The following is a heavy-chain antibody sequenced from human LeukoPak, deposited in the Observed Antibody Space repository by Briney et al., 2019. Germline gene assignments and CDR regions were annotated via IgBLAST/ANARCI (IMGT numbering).Heavy chain of an antibody. CDR2: MQSKTDGETT. D-gene: IGHD1-26*01. CDR1: GFTLTNAW. CDR3: TTDLRWEQVLYNY. V-gene: IGHV3-15*01. J-gene: IGHJ4*02. Sequence: GGSLRLSCAASGFTLTNAWMACVRQAPVRGLEWLGLMQSKTDGETTYYAAPVKGRFTISRDDSEDTIYLQMSSLRPEDTAVYYCTTDLRWEQVLYNYWGQGTLVTVSS.